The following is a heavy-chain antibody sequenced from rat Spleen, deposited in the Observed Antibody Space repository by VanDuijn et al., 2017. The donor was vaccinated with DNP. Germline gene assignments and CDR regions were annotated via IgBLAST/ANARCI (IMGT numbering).Heavy chain of an antibody. CDR1: GYSITSNY. J-gene: IGHJ2*01. Sequence: VQLKESGPGLVQPSQSLSLTCSVTGYSITSNYWGWIRKFPGNKMEWIGHINYSGSTSYHPSLRSRISITRDTSKNQFFLQLNSVTTEDTATYYCVRWVRALDYWGQGVMVTVSS. CDR2: INYSGST. V-gene: IGHV3-1*01. D-gene: IGHD4-1*01. CDR3: VRWVRALDY.